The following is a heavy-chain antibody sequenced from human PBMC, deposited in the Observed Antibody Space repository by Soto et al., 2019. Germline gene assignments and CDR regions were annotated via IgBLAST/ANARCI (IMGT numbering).Heavy chain of an antibody. V-gene: IGHV1-24*01. CDR1: GYTLAELS. Sequence: ASLKVSCKVSGYTLAELSMHWVLRAPGEGLEWMGGFDPEDGETIYAQKFQGRVTMTEDTSTDTAYMELSSLRSEDTAVYYCATEGYCISTSCYTTDVMDVPGQGTTVTVSS. CDR3: ATEGYCISTSCYTTDVMDV. CDR2: FDPEDGET. J-gene: IGHJ6*01. D-gene: IGHD2-2*02.